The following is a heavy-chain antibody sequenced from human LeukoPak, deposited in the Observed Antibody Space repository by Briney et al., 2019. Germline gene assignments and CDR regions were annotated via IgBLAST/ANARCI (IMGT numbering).Heavy chain of an antibody. CDR2: ISDTGATT. Sequence: GGTLRLSCAASGFTFSSYAMSWVRQAPGKGLEWVSAISDTGATTYDADSVKGRFTISRDNSRSTLYLQMNSLRAEDTALYYCAKDTSIGRYCTNGVCSPFDYWGQGTLVTVSS. CDR1: GFTFSSYA. D-gene: IGHD2-8*01. J-gene: IGHJ4*02. CDR3: AKDTSIGRYCTNGVCSPFDY. V-gene: IGHV3-23*01.